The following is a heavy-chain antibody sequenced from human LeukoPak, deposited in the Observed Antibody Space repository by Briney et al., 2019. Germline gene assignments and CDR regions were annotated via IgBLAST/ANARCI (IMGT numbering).Heavy chain of an antibody. CDR3: TRGRYEFHSSGFYFGEHDN. D-gene: IGHD6-19*01. J-gene: IGHJ4*03. CDR1: GFTFSPYS. Sequence: PGGSLRLSCAASGFTFSPYSMHWVRQAPGKGLEWVAVISYDGVSKDYAGSVRGRLTISRDNSKNTLFLQMHGLRTEDTAVYFCTRGRYEFHSSGFYFGEHDNWGQGTLVTVSS. CDR2: ISYDGVSK. V-gene: IGHV3-30-3*01.